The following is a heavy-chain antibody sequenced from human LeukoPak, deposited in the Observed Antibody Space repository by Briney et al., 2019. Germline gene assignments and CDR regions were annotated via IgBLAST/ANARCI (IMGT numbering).Heavy chain of an antibody. V-gene: IGHV3-7*01. D-gene: IGHD2-2*01. J-gene: IGHJ4*02. CDR2: IKQDGSEK. CDR3: ARDMGGDIVVVPAVSEYYFDY. CDR1: GFTFSSYG. Sequence: GGSLRLSCAASGFTFSSYGMHWVRQAPGKGLEWVANIKQDGSEKYYVDSVKGRFTISRDNAKNSLYLQMNSLRAEDTAVYYCARDMGGDIVVVPAVSEYYFDYWGQGTLVTVSS.